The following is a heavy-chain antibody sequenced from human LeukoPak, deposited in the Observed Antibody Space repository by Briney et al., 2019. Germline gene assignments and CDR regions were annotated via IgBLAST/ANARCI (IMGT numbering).Heavy chain of an antibody. CDR1: GYTFTSYA. CDR2: ISAYNGNT. Sequence: ASVKVSCKASGYTFTSYAISWVRRAPGQGLEWMGWISAYNGNTNYAQKLQGRVTMTTDTSTSTAYMELRSLRSDDTAVYYCARDFPTYYYYMDVWGKGTTVTVSS. J-gene: IGHJ6*03. CDR3: ARDFPTYYYYMDV. V-gene: IGHV1-18*01.